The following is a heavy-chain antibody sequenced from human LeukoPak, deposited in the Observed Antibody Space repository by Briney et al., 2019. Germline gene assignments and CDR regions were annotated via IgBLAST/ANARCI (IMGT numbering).Heavy chain of an antibody. Sequence: GGSLRLSCAASGFTFSDYSMNWVRQAPGKGLEWVSSISSSSTYIYYADSLKGRFTISRDNAKNSLYLQMNSLRAEDTAVYYCVRNKGSGSYCFDYWGQGTLVTVSS. CDR3: VRNKGSGSYCFDY. J-gene: IGHJ4*02. D-gene: IGHD3-10*01. CDR2: ISSSSTYI. CDR1: GFTFSDYS. V-gene: IGHV3-21*01.